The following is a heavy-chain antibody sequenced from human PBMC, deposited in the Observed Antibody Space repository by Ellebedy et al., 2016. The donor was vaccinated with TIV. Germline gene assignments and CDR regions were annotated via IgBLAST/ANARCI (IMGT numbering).Heavy chain of an antibody. D-gene: IGHD4-17*01. V-gene: IGHV3-7*01. CDR1: GFSFRSYW. CDR2: INQDASDK. CDR3: ATDGSFGDYRSPTHAFVM. J-gene: IGHJ3*02. Sequence: GGSLRLSCVASGFSFRSYWMTWVRQAPGKGLEWVANINQDASDKYYVDPVKGRFTISRDNAKNSLYLQMSSLRVEDTAVYYCATDGSFGDYRSPTHAFVMWGQGTMVAVSS.